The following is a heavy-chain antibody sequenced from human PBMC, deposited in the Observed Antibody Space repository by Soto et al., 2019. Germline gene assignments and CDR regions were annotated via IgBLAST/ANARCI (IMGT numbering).Heavy chain of an antibody. V-gene: IGHV1-2*02. CDR1: RYIFTAYF. J-gene: IGHJ5*02. D-gene: IGHD1-1*01. CDR3: ASHDPGARFDP. Sequence: QVQLVQSGAEVKKPGASVKVSCKAPRYIFTAYFMHWVRQAPGQGLEWMGWINPNNGATHYGLSVQGRVTMTRDTAISTAYMELSSLRSDDTAVYYCASHDPGARFDPWCQGTLVIVSS. CDR2: INPNNGAT.